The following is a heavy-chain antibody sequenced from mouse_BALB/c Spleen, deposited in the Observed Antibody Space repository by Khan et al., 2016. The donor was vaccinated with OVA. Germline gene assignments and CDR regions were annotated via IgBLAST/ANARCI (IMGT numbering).Heavy chain of an antibody. CDR2: IDPFNGST. J-gene: IGHJ3*01. CDR1: GNSFTSYY. CDR3: ARHGSSSWFAY. V-gene: IGHV1S135*01. Sequence: VQLQQSGPELMKPGASVKISCKASGNSFTSYYIHWVKQSHGKSLEWIGYIDPFNGSTNYNQKFKGKATLTVDKSSSTAYMHPSSLTYEDSAVXYCARHGSSSWFAYWGQGTLVTVSA. D-gene: IGHD1-1*01.